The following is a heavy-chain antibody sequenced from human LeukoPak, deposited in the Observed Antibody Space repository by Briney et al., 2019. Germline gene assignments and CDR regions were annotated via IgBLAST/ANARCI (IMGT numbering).Heavy chain of an antibody. V-gene: IGHV3-7*05. Sequence: GGSLRLSCAASGFALSSHWMTWVRQVPWRGPEWVANVNRDGSETYYLDSVKGRFTISKDNAKNSLYLQMNSLRAEDTALYHCARNNGMDVWGQGTTVIVSS. CDR1: GFALSSHW. CDR3: ARNNGMDV. J-gene: IGHJ6*02. CDR2: VNRDGSET.